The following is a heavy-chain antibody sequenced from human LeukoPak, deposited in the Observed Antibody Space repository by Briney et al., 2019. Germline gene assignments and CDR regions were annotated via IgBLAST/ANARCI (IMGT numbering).Heavy chain of an antibody. CDR2: ISWDGGST. D-gene: IGHD1-26*01. CDR3: AKGGGSYEIDY. Sequence: GGSLTLSCAASGLTFDDYTMHWRRQAPRPRLEWSSLISWDGGSTYYADSVKGRFTISRDNSKNSLYLQMNSLRIEDTALYYCAKGGGSYEIDYWGQGTLVTVSS. J-gene: IGHJ4*02. V-gene: IGHV3-43*01. CDR1: GLTFDDYT.